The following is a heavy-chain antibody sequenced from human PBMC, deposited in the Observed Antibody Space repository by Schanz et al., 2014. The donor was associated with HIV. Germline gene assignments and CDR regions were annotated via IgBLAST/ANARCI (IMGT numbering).Heavy chain of an antibody. CDR2: IWYDGSNK. D-gene: IGHD6-6*01. V-gene: IGHV3-33*06. Sequence: QVQLVESGGGVVQPGRSLRLSCAASGFTFSSYGMHWVRQAPGKGLEWVAVIWYDGSNKYYADSVKGRFTISKDNSKNTLYLQMTRLRAQDTAVYYCANTEYPYSSSSDYYYGMDVWGQGTTVTVSS. J-gene: IGHJ6*02. CDR3: ANTEYPYSSSSDYYYGMDV. CDR1: GFTFSSYG.